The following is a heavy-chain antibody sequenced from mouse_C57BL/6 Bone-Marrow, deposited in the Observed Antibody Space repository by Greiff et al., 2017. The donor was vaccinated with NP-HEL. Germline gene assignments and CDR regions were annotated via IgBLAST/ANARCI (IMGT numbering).Heavy chain of an antibody. V-gene: IGHV1-54*01. CDR2: INPGSGGT. D-gene: IGHD2-5*01. Sequence: VQLQQSGAELVRPGTSVKVSCKASGYAFTNYLIEWVKQRPGQGLEWIGVINPGSGGTNYNEKFKGKATLTADKSSSTAYMQLSSLTSEDSAVYFCARRRSYYSNYGYAMDYWGQGTSVTVSS. CDR3: ARRRSYYSNYGYAMDY. CDR1: GYAFTNYL. J-gene: IGHJ4*01.